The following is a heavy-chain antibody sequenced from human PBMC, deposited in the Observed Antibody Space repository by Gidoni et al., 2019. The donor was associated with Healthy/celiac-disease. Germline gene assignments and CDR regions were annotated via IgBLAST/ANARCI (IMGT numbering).Heavy chain of an antibody. D-gene: IGHD6-19*01. V-gene: IGHV4-34*01. Sequence: QVQLQQWGAGLLKPSETLSLTCAVYGGSFSGFYWSWIRQPPGKGLEWIGEINHSGSTNYNPSLKSRVNISVDTSKNQFSLKLSSVTAADTAVYYCARSAGVGYSSGWYGQSLDYWGQGTLVTVSS. CDR3: ARSAGVGYSSGWYGQSLDY. CDR2: INHSGST. J-gene: IGHJ4*02. CDR1: GGSFSGFY.